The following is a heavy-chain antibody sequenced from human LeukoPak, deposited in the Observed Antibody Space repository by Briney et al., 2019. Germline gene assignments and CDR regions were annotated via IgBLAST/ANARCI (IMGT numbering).Heavy chain of an antibody. CDR1: GYTFTSCD. J-gene: IGHJ4*02. D-gene: IGHD3-22*01. V-gene: IGHV1-8*03. CDR3: ARARDSSGYYDY. CDR2: MNPNSGNT. Sequence: ASVKVSCKASGYTFTSCDINWVRQATGQGLEWMGWMNPNSGNTGYAQKFQGRVTITRNTSISTAYMELSSLRSEDTAVYYCARARDSSGYYDYWGQGTLVTVSS.